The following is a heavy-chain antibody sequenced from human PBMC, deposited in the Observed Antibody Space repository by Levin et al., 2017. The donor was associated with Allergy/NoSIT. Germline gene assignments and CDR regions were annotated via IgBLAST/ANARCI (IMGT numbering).Heavy chain of an antibody. J-gene: IGHJ5*02. V-gene: IGHV3-15*01. CDR1: GFTFSNAW. Sequence: GGSLRLSCAVSGFTFSNAWMTWVRQAPGKGLEWVGRIKSKSDGGTTDYAAPVKGRFTISRDDSKNTLYLQMNSLKTEDTAVYYCTTLNYDFWSGYYTERTGNWFDPWGQGTLVTVSS. CDR2: IKSKSDGGTT. CDR3: TTLNYDFWSGYYTERTGNWFDP. D-gene: IGHD3-3*01.